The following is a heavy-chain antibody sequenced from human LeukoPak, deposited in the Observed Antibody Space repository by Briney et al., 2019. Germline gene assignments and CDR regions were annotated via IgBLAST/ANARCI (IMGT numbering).Heavy chain of an antibody. CDR3: ARRPPPYYYDSSGYRAMGAFDI. CDR1: GYTFTSYY. CDR2: INPSGGST. D-gene: IGHD3-22*01. V-gene: IGHV1-46*01. Sequence: ASVKVSCKASGYTFTSYYMHWVRQAPGQGLEWMGIINPSGGSTSYAQKFQGRVTMTRDTSASTAYMELSSLRSEDTAVYYCARRPPPYYYDSSGYRAMGAFDIWGQGTMVTVSS. J-gene: IGHJ3*02.